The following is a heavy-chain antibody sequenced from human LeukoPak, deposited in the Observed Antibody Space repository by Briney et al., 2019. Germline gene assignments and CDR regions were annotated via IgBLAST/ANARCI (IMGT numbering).Heavy chain of an antibody. CDR3: VRGDFDY. Sequence: ASVKVSCKASGYTFTTYYLHWVRQAPGQGLEWMGWINLNSGGTNYAQKFQGRVTMTRDTSISTAYVDLSRLASDDTAVYYCVRGDFDYWGQGTLVTVSS. CDR2: INLNSGGT. V-gene: IGHV1-2*02. CDR1: GYTFTTYY. J-gene: IGHJ4*02.